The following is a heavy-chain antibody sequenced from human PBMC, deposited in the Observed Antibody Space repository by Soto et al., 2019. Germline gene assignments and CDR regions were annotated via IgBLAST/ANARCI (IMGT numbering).Heavy chain of an antibody. CDR3: ARTGGRYDSGDYVELD. J-gene: IGHJ4*02. Sequence: SQTLSLTCAISGDSVSSNSAAWNWIRQSPSRGLEWLGRTYYRSKWYNDYAVSVKSRITINPDTSKNQFSLQLSSVTAADTAVYYCARTGGRYDSGDYVELDWGQGTLVTVSS. V-gene: IGHV6-1*01. CDR1: GDSVSSNSAA. D-gene: IGHD4-17*01. CDR2: TYYRSKWYN.